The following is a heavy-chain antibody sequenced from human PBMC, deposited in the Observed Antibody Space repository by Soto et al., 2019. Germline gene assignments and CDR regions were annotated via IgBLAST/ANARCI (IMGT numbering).Heavy chain of an antibody. V-gene: IGHV3-48*01. CDR1: GFTFSSYS. CDR2: ISSSSTI. D-gene: IGHD4-17*01. Sequence: EVQLVESGGGLVQRGGSLRLSCAASGFTFSSYSMNWVRQAPGKGLEWVSYISSSSTIYYADSVKGRFTISRDNAKNSLYLQMNSLRAEDTAVYYCARDLNYGLFDYWGQGTLVTVSS. CDR3: ARDLNYGLFDY. J-gene: IGHJ4*02.